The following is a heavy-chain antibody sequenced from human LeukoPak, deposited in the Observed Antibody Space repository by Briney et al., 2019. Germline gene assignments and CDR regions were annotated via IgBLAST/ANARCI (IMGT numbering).Heavy chain of an antibody. D-gene: IGHD4-23*01. J-gene: IGHJ3*02. Sequence: PGGSLRLSCAASGFTFSSYAMHWVRQAPGKGLEWVAVISYDGSNKYYADSVKGRFTISRDNSKNTLYLQMDSLRAEDTAVYYCAHGGNSDAFDIWGQGTTVTVSS. CDR1: GFTFSSYA. V-gene: IGHV3-30-3*01. CDR2: ISYDGSNK. CDR3: AHGGNSDAFDI.